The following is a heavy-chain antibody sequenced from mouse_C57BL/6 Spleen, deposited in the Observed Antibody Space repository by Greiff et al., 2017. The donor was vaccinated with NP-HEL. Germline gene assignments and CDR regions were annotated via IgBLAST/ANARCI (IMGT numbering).Heavy chain of an antibody. CDR2: IDPETGGT. CDR1: GYTFTDYE. V-gene: IGHV1-15*01. CDR3: TRDYYGSPYFDY. J-gene: IGHJ2*01. D-gene: IGHD1-1*01. Sequence: QVQLQQSGAELVRPGASVTLSCKASGYTFTDYEMHWVKQTPVHDLEWIGAIDPETGGTAYNQKFKGKAILTADKSSSTAYMELRSLTSEDSAVYYCTRDYYGSPYFDYWGQGTTLTVSS.